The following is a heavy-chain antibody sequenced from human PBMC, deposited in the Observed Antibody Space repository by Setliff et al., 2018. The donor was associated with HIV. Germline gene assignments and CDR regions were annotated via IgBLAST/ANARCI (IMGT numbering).Heavy chain of an antibody. V-gene: IGHV3-7*01. J-gene: IGHJ4*02. CDR2: VTPDGGDK. CDR3: VRDLARVIAH. D-gene: IGHD2-21*01. CDR1: GFMLGVDW. Sequence: GGSLRLSCAASGFMLGVDWMSWVRQTPGKGLEWVASVTPDGGDKYYANSMRGRFTISRDNGKNAVYLQMNSLTAEDTALYYCVRDLARVIAHWGQGTLVTVSS.